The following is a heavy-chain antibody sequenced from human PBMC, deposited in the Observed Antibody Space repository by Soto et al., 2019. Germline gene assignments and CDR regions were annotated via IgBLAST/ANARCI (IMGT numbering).Heavy chain of an antibody. V-gene: IGHV3-53*01. CDR2: IYNDGTT. D-gene: IGHD3-10*01. CDR3: VRPLPSGRNYGMDV. Sequence: PGGSLRLSCTAYGLGVRNSYMSWVRQAPGMGLEWVSVIYNDGTTYYADSVKGRFTLSRDTSKNTLSLQMDSLRAEDTAVYYCVRPLPSGRNYGMDVWGQGTTVTVSS. CDR1: GLGVRNSY. J-gene: IGHJ6*02.